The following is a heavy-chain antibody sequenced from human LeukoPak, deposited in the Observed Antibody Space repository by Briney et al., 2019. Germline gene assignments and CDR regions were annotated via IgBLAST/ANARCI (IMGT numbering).Heavy chain of an antibody. J-gene: IGHJ5*02. CDR3: ASLGIAAARNLNWFDP. CDR2: ISSSSSYI. V-gene: IGHV3-21*01. CDR1: GFTFSSYS. Sequence: PGGSLRLSCAASGFTFSSYSMNWVRQAPGKGLEWVSSISSSSSYIYYADSVKGRFTISRDNAKYSLYLQMNSLRAEDTAVYYCASLGIAAARNLNWFDPWGQGTLVTVSS. D-gene: IGHD6-13*01.